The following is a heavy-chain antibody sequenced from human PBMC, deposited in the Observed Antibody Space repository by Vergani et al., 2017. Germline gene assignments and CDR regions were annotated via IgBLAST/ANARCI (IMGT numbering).Heavy chain of an antibody. V-gene: IGHV1-8*02. Sequence: QVQLVQSGAEVKKPGASVKVSCKASGYTFTGYYMHWVRQATGQGLEWMGWMNPNSGNTGYAQKFQGRVTMTRNTSISTAYMELSSLRSEDTAVYYCARANYYDFWSGYYRMDWFDPWGQGTLVTVSS. CDR1: GYTFTGYY. J-gene: IGHJ5*02. D-gene: IGHD3-3*01. CDR2: MNPNSGNT. CDR3: ARANYYDFWSGYYRMDWFDP.